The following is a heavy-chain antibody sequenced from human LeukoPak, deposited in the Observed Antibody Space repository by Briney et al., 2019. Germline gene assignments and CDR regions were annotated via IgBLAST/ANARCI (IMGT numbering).Heavy chain of an antibody. CDR2: INHSGST. D-gene: IGHD6-19*01. CDR1: GGSFSGYY. CDR3: ARGSGWNFDY. J-gene: IGHJ4*02. V-gene: IGHV4-34*01. Sequence: SETLSLTCAVYGGSFSGYYWSWIRQPPGKGLEWIGEINHSGSTNYNPSLKSRVTISVDTSKNQFSLKLSSVTAADTAVYYCARGSGWNFDYWGQGTLVTASS.